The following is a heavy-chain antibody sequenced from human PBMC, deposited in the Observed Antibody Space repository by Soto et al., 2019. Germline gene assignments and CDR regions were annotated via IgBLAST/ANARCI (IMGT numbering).Heavy chain of an antibody. CDR3: AKDSPLRFLEWLLPDY. D-gene: IGHD3-3*01. CDR1: GFTFSSYG. V-gene: IGHV3-30*18. Sequence: GGSLRLSCAASGFTFSSYGMHWVRQAPGKGLEWVAVISYDGSNKYYADSVKGRFTISRDNSKNTLYLQMNSLRAEDTAVYYCAKDSPLRFLEWLLPDYWGQGTLVTVSS. CDR2: ISYDGSNK. J-gene: IGHJ4*02.